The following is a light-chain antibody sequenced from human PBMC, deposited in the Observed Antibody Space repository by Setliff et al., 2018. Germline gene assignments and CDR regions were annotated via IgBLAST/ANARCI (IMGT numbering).Light chain of an antibody. CDR3: SSYAGSSTLDV. J-gene: IGLJ1*01. Sequence: QSVLTQPASVSGSPGQSITISCTGTSSDVGGYNYVSWYQQHPRKAPKLMIYDVSNRPSGVSNRFSGSKSANTASLTISGLQAEDEADYYCSSYAGSSTLDVFGTGTKVTVL. CDR1: SSDVGGYNY. CDR2: DVS. V-gene: IGLV2-14*03.